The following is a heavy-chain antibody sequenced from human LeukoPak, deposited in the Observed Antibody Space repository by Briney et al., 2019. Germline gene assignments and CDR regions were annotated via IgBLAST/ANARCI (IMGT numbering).Heavy chain of an antibody. CDR3: AREGDSRWGELSP. CDR2: IWFDGSEQ. V-gene: IGHV3-33*01. CDR1: GFTSSTYA. D-gene: IGHD3-16*02. J-gene: IGHJ1*01. Sequence: GGSLGLSCAASGFTSSTYAIHWVRQAPGKGLEWVAVIWFDGSEQYYADSVKGRFIISRDNSKSTSNLQLNSLRAEDTAVYYCAREGDSRWGELSPWGQGTLVTVSS.